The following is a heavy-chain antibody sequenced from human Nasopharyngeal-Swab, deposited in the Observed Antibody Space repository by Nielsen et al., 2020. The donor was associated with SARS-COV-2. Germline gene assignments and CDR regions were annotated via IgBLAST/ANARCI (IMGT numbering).Heavy chain of an antibody. Sequence: GESLKISCAASGIFVSGNYMNWVRQAPGMGLGWVSVVYSGGSTFYADSVKGRFTISGDNSKNTLYLQMNNLRPDDTAIYYCASTVGGGLYGGNYYAFDVWGQGTMVTVSS. CDR2: VYSGGST. CDR1: GIFVSGNY. D-gene: IGHD4/OR15-4a*01. J-gene: IGHJ3*01. CDR3: ASTVGGGLYGGNYYAFDV. V-gene: IGHV3-53*01.